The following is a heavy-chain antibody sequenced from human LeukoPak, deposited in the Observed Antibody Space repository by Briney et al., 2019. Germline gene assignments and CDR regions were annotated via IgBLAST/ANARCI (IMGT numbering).Heavy chain of an antibody. CDR2: ISGGGGTT. J-gene: IGHJ3*02. D-gene: IGHD1-20*01. CDR3: ARENGITGTDDAFDI. Sequence: GGSLRLSCAASGFTFRTYAMSWVRQAPGKGLEWVSVISGGGGTTFYADSVKGRFTISRDNSKNTLYLQMNSLRAEDTAVYYCARENGITGTDDAFDIWGQGTMVTVSS. CDR1: GFTFRTYA. V-gene: IGHV3-23*01.